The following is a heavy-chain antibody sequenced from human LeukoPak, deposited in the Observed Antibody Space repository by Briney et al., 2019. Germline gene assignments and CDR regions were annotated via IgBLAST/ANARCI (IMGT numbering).Heavy chain of an antibody. D-gene: IGHD3-16*01. Sequence: SETLSLTCADHGGSISGYYWSWIRQSPGKGLEWIGEINYSGTPNYNPPLKSRIIFSVDTSKNQFSLKMSSVTAADTAVYYCARGEDFLGGVVDSWGQGSLVTVSS. CDR1: GGSISGYY. J-gene: IGHJ4*02. CDR2: INYSGTP. V-gene: IGHV4-34*01. CDR3: ARGEDFLGGVVDS.